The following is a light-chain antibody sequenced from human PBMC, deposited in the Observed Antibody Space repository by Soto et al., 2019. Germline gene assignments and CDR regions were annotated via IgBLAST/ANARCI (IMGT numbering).Light chain of an antibody. CDR3: SSFTSSSAYVL. J-gene: IGLJ2*01. CDR1: SSDIGGYNY. CDR2: EVS. Sequence: QSVLTQPASVSGSPGQSITISCTGTSSDIGGYNYVSWYQHHPGKAPKLMIYEVSNRPSGVSNRFSGSKSDNAASLTISGLQAEDAAHYYCSSFTSSSAYVLFGGGTKLTVL. V-gene: IGLV2-14*01.